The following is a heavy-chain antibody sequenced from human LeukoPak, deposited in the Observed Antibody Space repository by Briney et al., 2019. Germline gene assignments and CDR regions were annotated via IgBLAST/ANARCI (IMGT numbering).Heavy chain of an antibody. J-gene: IGHJ4*02. CDR3: ARGNPSEDYDYVWGSFTHPQQHYYFDY. Sequence: PGGSLRLSCAASGFTFSSYAISWVRQAPGQGLEWMGGIIPIFGTANYAQKFQGRVTITADESTSTAYMELSSLRSEDTAVYYCARGNPSEDYDYVWGSFTHPQQHYYFDYWGQGTLVTVPS. CDR2: IIPIFGTA. V-gene: IGHV1-69*01. D-gene: IGHD3-16*01. CDR1: GFTFSSYA.